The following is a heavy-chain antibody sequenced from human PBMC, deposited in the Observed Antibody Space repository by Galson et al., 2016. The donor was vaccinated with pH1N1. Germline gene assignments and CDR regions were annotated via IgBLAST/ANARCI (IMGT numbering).Heavy chain of an antibody. V-gene: IGHV3-53*01. Sequence: SLRLSCAPFGFSVSNTYMAWVRQAPGKGLDWVSLIYSGGTTYYADSVKGRFTISRDISKNTLYLQMNNLRAEDTAVYYCARDRSRDWEFYFDQWGQGTLVTVSS. J-gene: IGHJ4*02. CDR3: ARDRSRDWEFYFDQ. D-gene: IGHD5-24*01. CDR1: GFSVSNTY. CDR2: IYSGGTT.